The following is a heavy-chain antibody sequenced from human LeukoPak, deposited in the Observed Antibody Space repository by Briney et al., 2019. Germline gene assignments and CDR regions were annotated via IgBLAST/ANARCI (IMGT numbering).Heavy chain of an antibody. J-gene: IGHJ3*02. CDR3: AKDPYSGSYAGGTAFDI. D-gene: IGHD1-26*01. CDR2: VRVDGHTT. Sequence: TGGSLRLSCVASGFIFSNYGMSWVRQVPGKGLEWVSSVRVDGHTTFYADSVKGRFTISRDNAKNSLYLQMNSLRAEDTALYYCAKDPYSGSYAGGTAFDIWGQGTMVTVSS. CDR1: GFIFSNYG. V-gene: IGHV3-23*01.